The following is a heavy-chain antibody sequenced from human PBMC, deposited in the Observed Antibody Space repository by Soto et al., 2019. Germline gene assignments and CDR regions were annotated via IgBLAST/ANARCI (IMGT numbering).Heavy chain of an antibody. D-gene: IGHD6-6*01. V-gene: IGHV4-38-2*01. CDR3: ARVGDISSSSPTYYFDY. CDR2: IYHSGST. Sequence: PSETLSLTCAVSGYSISSGYYWGWIRQPPGKGLEWIGSIYHSGSTYYNPSLKSRVTISVDTSKSQFSLKLSSVTAADTAVYYCARVGDISSSSPTYYFDYWGQGTLVTVSS. J-gene: IGHJ4*02. CDR1: GYSISSGYY.